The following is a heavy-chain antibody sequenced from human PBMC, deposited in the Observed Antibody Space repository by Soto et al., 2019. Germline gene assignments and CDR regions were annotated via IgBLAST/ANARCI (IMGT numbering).Heavy chain of an antibody. Sequence: QVQLQESGPGLVKPSGTLSLTCAVSGGSISSSNWWSWVRQPPGKGLEWIGEIYHSGSTNYNPSLKRRVTISVEKSKNQFALKLSSVTAADTAVYYCARGPSSGLPYYYYYGMDVWGQGTTVTVCS. V-gene: IGHV4-4*02. J-gene: IGHJ6*02. CDR1: GGSISSSNW. CDR3: ARGPSSGLPYYYYYGMDV. D-gene: IGHD3-10*01. CDR2: IYHSGST.